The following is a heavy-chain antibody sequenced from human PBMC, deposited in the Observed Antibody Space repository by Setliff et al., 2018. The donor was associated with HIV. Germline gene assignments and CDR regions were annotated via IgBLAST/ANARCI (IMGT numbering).Heavy chain of an antibody. CDR2: INPRSGGK. J-gene: IGHJ4*02. CDR3: ARVDYYDSSGYWHFDY. CDR1: GYTFSDHY. Sequence: ASVKVSCKASGYTFSDHYIHRVRQAPGQGLEGMGWINPRSGGKKFAQKFQGRVTMNRDTSINTAYMEMSRLRSDDTAVYYCARVDYYDSSGYWHFDYWGQGTLVTVSS. V-gene: IGHV1-2*02. D-gene: IGHD3-22*01.